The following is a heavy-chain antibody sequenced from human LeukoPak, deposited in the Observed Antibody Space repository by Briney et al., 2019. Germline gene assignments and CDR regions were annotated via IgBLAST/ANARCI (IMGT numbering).Heavy chain of an antibody. CDR2: IYSGGST. Sequence: GGSLRLSCVASGFTVSSNYMSWVRQAPGKGLEWVSIIYSGGSTYYADSVKGRFTISRDNSKNTLSLQMNSLRAEDTAVYYCAKDSTSSGHWYFDLWGRGTLVTVSS. D-gene: IGHD3-22*01. CDR1: GFTVSSNY. J-gene: IGHJ2*01. V-gene: IGHV3-53*01. CDR3: AKDSTSSGHWYFDL.